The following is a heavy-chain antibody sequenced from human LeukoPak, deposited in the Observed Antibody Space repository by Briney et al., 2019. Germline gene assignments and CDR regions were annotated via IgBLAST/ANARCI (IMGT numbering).Heavy chain of an antibody. D-gene: IGHD3-10*01. CDR2: IYHSGST. Sequence: SGTLSLTFAVSGGSISSSNWWSWVRQPPGKGLEWIGEIYHSGSTNYNPSLKSRVTISVDKSKNQFSLKLSSVTAADTAVYYCAAPYGSGSYSAFDIWGQGTMVTVSS. CDR1: GGSISSSNW. CDR3: AAPYGSGSYSAFDI. J-gene: IGHJ3*02. V-gene: IGHV4-4*02.